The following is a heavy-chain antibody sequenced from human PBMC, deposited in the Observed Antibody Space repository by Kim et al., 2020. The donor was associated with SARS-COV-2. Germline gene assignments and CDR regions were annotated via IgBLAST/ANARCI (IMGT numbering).Heavy chain of an antibody. D-gene: IGHD3-9*01. CDR1: GGSISSSSYY. V-gene: IGHV4-39*07. Sequence: SETLSLTCTVSGGSISSSSYYWGWIRQPPGKGLEWIGSIYYSGSTYYNPSLKSRVTISVDTSKNQFSLKLSSVTAADTAVYYCARGHYDILTGHYYYGMDVWGQGTTVTVSS. CDR3: ARGHYDILTGHYYYGMDV. CDR2: IYYSGST. J-gene: IGHJ6*02.